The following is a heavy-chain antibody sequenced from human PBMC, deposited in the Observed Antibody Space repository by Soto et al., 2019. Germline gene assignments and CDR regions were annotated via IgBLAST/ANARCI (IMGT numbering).Heavy chain of an antibody. CDR1: GGTLSSYA. CDR3: ARGDGGTTGRYYVRAFEI. D-gene: IGHD1-26*01. J-gene: IGHJ3*02. Sequence: SVKVSCKASGGTLSSYAISWVRQAPGQGLEWMGGIIPIFGTANYAQKFQGRVTITADESTSTAYMELSSLRSEDTAVYYCARGDGGTTGRYYVRAFEIWGQGTMVTVSS. CDR2: IIPIFGTA. V-gene: IGHV1-69*13.